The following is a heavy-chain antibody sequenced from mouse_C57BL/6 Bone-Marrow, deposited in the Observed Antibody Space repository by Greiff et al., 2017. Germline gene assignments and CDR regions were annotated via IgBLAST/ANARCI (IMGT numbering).Heavy chain of an antibody. CDR1: GYTFTSYW. Sequence: QVQLQQPGAELVKPGASVKLSCKASGYTFTSYWMHWVKQRPGQGLEWIGMIHPNSGSTNYNEKFKSKATLTVDKSSSTAYMQLSSLTSEDSAVYYCASEYYGSSYDYWGQGTTLTVSS. CDR2: IHPNSGST. J-gene: IGHJ2*01. V-gene: IGHV1-64*01. CDR3: ASEYYGSSYDY. D-gene: IGHD1-1*01.